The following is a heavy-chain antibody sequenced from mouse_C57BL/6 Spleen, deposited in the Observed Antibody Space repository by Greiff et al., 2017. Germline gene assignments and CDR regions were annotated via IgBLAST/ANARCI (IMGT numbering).Heavy chain of an antibody. V-gene: IGHV1-9*01. CDR2: ILPGSGSP. Sequence: LEESGAELMKPGASVKLSCQASGYTFTGYWIQWVKPRPGHGLEWLGEILPGSGSPNDNEKFKGKATFTADTSSNTAYMHLSSLTTEDSAIYYCARSDYCAFDYGGQGTTLTVAS. D-gene: IGHD1-1*01. J-gene: IGHJ2*01. CDR3: ARSDYCAFDY. CDR1: GYTFTGYW.